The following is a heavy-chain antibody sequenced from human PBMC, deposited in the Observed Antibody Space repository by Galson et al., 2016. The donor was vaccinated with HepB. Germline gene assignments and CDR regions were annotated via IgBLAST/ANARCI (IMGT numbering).Heavy chain of an antibody. CDR1: GFTLKRYA. CDR2: ISYDGTTE. CDR3: AREQGQLLWGNAEWFQH. Sequence: SLRLSCAASGFTLKRYAIHWVRQAPGKGLEWVTAISYDGTTEYYADSVKGRFTVSRDNSKNTVYLQINSLRTADTAVYYCAREQGQLLWGNAEWFQHWGQGTLVTVSS. D-gene: IGHD2-2*01. J-gene: IGHJ1*01. V-gene: IGHV3-30*01.